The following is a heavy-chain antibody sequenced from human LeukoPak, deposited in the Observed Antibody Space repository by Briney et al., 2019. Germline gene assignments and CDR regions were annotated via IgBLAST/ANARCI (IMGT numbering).Heavy chain of an antibody. CDR1: GGSISSYY. D-gene: IGHD4-17*01. Sequence: SETLSLTCTVSGGSISSYYWSWIRQPPGKGLEWIGYIYYSGSTNYNPSLKSRATISVDTSKKQFSLNLTAVTAADTAVYYCTRGEDGTGDYRPTYFDSWGQGTLVTVSS. CDR3: TRGEDGTGDYRPTYFDS. V-gene: IGHV4-59*08. CDR2: IYYSGST. J-gene: IGHJ4*02.